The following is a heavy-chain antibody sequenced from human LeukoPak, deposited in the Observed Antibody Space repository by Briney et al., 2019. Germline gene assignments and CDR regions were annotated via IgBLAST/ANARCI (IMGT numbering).Heavy chain of an antibody. CDR2: IYYSGIT. D-gene: IGHD5-18*01. Sequence: PSETLSLTCTVSGDSISSGGYYWGWIRQPPGKGLEWIGTIYYSGITYCNPSLKSRVTVSVDTSKNQFSLKLNSVTAADTAVYYCARRGDTYGYYFDYWGQGTLVTVSS. J-gene: IGHJ4*02. CDR3: ARRGDTYGYYFDY. V-gene: IGHV4-39*01. CDR1: GDSISSGGYY.